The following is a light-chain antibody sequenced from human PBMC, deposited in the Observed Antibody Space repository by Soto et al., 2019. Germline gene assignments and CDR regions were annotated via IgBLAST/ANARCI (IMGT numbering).Light chain of an antibody. Sequence: QPVLTQSPSASASLGASVKLTCTLSSGRSSYTIAWHQQQPEKGPRYLMKLNSDGSHSKGDGIPDRFSGSSSGAERYLTISSLQSEDEGDYYCQTWGSGNWVFGGGTKLTVL. J-gene: IGLJ3*02. CDR1: SGRSSYT. CDR3: QTWGSGNWV. CDR2: LNSDGSH. V-gene: IGLV4-69*01.